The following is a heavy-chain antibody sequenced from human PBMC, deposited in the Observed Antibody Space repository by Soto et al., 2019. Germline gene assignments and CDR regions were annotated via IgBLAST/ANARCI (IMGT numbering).Heavy chain of an antibody. CDR2: ISGSGGST. J-gene: IGHJ6*03. V-gene: IGHV3-23*01. CDR1: GFTFSSYA. D-gene: IGHD4-17*01. Sequence: GGSLRLSCAASGFTFSSYAMSWVRQAPGKGLEWVSAISGSGGSTYYADSVKGRFTISRDNSKNTLYLQMNSLRAEDTAVYYCAKRADFRDYGDYYGDYYYYYMDVWGKGTTVTVSS. CDR3: AKRADFRDYGDYYGDYYYYYMDV.